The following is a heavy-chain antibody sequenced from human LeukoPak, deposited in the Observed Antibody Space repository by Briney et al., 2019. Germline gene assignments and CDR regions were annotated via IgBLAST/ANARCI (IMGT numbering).Heavy chain of an antibody. Sequence: GSSVKVSCKASGGTFSSYAISWVRQAPGQGLEWMGRIIPIFGTANYAQKFQGRVTITTDESTSTAYMELSSLRSEDTAVYYCAKGYSSGKDAFDIWGQGTMVTVSS. D-gene: IGHD5-18*01. CDR1: GGTFSSYA. V-gene: IGHV1-69*05. J-gene: IGHJ3*02. CDR2: IIPIFGTA. CDR3: AKGYSSGKDAFDI.